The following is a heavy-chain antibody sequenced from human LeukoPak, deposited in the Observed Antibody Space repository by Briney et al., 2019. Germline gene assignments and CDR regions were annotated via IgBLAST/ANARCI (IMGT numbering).Heavy chain of an antibody. CDR2: ISYDGSNK. V-gene: IGHV3-30-3*01. J-gene: IGHJ4*02. CDR3: ARATPTPGGIDY. CDR1: GFTFSSYA. Sequence: GGSLRLSCAASGFTFSSYAMHWVRQAPGKGLEWVAVISYDGSNKYYANSVKGRFTISRDNSKNTLYLQMNSLRAEDTAVYYCARATPTPGGIDYWGQGTLVAVSS. D-gene: IGHD3-16*01.